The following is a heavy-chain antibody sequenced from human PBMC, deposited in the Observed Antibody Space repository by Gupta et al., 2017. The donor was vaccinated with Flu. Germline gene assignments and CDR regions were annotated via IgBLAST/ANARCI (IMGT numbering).Heavy chain of an antibody. D-gene: IGHD1-14*01. CDR3: EREIPGYDDYGMDG. J-gene: IGHJ6*02. CDR2: NYNSGRT. Sequence: QVQLQESGPGLVKPSQPLSLTCTVSGGSISSGSYYWSWIRQPAGKGLEWMGRNYNSGRTNYNHSRKRRVTISVATSKTPFALRLSSVPAADTAVYYCEREIPGYDDYGMDGGGQGTTVTVSS. V-gene: IGHV4-61*02. CDR1: GGSISSGSYY.